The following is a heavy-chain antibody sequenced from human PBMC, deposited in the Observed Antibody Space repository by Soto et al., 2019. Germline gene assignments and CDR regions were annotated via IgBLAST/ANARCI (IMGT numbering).Heavy chain of an antibody. Sequence: GGSLRLSCAASGFTFSSYWMSWVRQAPGKGLEWVSSISSSSSYIYYADSVKGRFTISRDNAKNSLYLQMNSLRAEDMAVYYCARAVHYDILTGGYYYYYMDVWGKGTTVTVSS. J-gene: IGHJ6*03. CDR1: GFTFSSYW. D-gene: IGHD3-9*01. CDR2: ISSSSSYI. CDR3: ARAVHYDILTGGYYYYYMDV. V-gene: IGHV3-21*01.